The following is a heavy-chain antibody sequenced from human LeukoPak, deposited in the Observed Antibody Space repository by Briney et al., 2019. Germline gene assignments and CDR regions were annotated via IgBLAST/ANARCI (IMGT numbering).Heavy chain of an antibody. V-gene: IGHV4-38-2*02. CDR3: ARGYDWFDP. Sequence: PSETLSLTCSVSEFSISRGYQWGWIRPPPGKGREGIGSIYHDGSTNYIPSLKSRVTISVDTSKNQFSLKLSSVTAADTAVYYCARGYDWFDPWGQGTLVTVSS. J-gene: IGHJ5*02. CDR1: EFSISRGYQ. D-gene: IGHD3-16*01. CDR2: IYHDGST.